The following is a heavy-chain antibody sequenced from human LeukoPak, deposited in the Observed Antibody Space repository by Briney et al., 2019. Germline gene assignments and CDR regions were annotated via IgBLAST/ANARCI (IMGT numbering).Heavy chain of an antibody. J-gene: IGHJ4*02. D-gene: IGHD3-10*01. CDR2: INPNSGGT. CDR1: GYTFTGYY. V-gene: IGHV1-2*02. CDR3: ARDQGSGSYNFDY. Sequence: ASVKVSCKASGYTFTGYYMRWVRQAPGQGLEWMGWINPNSGGTNYAQKFQGRVTMTRDTSISTAYMELSRLRSDDTAVYYCARDQGSGSYNFDYRGQGTLVTVSS.